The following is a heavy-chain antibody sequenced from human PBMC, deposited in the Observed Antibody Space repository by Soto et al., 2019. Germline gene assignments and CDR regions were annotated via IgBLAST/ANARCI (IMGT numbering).Heavy chain of an antibody. D-gene: IGHD3-10*01. CDR1: GGSVSSGSYY. J-gene: IGHJ4*02. V-gene: IGHV4-61*01. CDR2: FYNGGTT. CDR3: ARDGSERPATY. Sequence: SETLSLTCTVSGGSVSSGSYYWSWIRQPPGKGLEWIGVFYNGGTTNYSPSLKSRVTISVDTSKNQFSLKLNSVTAADTAVYYCARDGSERPATYWGQGILVTVSS.